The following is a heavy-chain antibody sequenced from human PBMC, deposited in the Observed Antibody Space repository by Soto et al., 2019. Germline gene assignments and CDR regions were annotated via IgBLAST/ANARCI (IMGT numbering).Heavy chain of an antibody. J-gene: IGHJ4*02. CDR1: GGSFTGSY. V-gene: IGHV4-34*01. CDR2: INHSGST. CDR3: ARSYTGSKLDY. D-gene: IGHD2-8*02. Sequence: TSETLSLTCVVSGGSFTGSYWSWIRQPPGKGLEWLGEINHSGSTNYKSSLRSRLTISADTSKNQFSLKLSSVTAADTAVYYCARSYTGSKLDYWGQGTPVTVSS.